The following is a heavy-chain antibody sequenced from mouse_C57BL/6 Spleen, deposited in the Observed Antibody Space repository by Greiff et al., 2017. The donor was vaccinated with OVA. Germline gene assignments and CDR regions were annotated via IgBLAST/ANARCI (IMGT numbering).Heavy chain of an antibody. CDR1: GYTFTDYN. Sequence: EVHLVESGPELVKPGASVKMSCKASGYTFTDYNMHWVKQSHGKSLEWIGYINPNNGGTSYNQKFKGKATLTVNKSSSTAYMELRSLTSEDSAVYYCAREGTTVVWDYFDYWGQGTTLTVSS. V-gene: IGHV1-22*01. CDR2: INPNNGGT. CDR3: AREGTTVVWDYFDY. D-gene: IGHD1-1*01. J-gene: IGHJ2*01.